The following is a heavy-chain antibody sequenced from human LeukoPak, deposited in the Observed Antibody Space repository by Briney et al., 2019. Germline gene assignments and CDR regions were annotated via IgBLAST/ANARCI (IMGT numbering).Heavy chain of an antibody. CDR1: GFTFSSYS. CDR3: ASLEQNYYYYYMDV. Sequence: GGSLRLSCAASGFTFSSYSMNWVRQAPGKGLEWVSYISSSSSTIYYADSVKGRFTISRDNAKNSLYLQMNSLRAEDTAVYYCASLEQNYYYYYMDVWGKGTTVTVSS. CDR2: ISSSSSTI. D-gene: IGHD3-3*01. V-gene: IGHV3-48*04. J-gene: IGHJ6*03.